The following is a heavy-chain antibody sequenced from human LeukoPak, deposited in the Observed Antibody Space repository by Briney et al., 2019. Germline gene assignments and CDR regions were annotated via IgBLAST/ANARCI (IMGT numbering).Heavy chain of an antibody. CDR1: GGSISGYF. Sequence: PSETLSLTCTVSGGSISGYFWSWIRQSPGKGPEWIGYIYSTGTTNYSPSLSSRVTISVDTSKNQLSLTLRFVTATDTAVYHCARHNPPPTGFCSGTSCFMSGSQYFYMDVWGKGTSVTVS. CDR2: IYSTGTT. V-gene: IGHV4-4*09. J-gene: IGHJ6*03. CDR3: ARHNPPPTGFCSGTSCFMSGSQYFYMDV. D-gene: IGHD2-2*01.